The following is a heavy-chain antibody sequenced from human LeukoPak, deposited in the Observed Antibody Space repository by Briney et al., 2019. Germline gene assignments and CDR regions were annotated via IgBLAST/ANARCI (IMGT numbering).Heavy chain of an antibody. CDR1: GGSISSYY. V-gene: IGHV4-59*08. CDR3: ARSHYGSGSPPTFVYYYGMDV. J-gene: IGHJ6*02. D-gene: IGHD3-10*01. CDR2: IYYSGST. Sequence: SETLSLTCTVSGGSISSYYWSWIRQPPGKGLEWIGYIYYSGSTNYNPSLKSRVTISVDTSKNQFSLKLSSVTAADTAVYYCARSHYGSGSPPTFVYYYGMDVWGQGTTDTVSS.